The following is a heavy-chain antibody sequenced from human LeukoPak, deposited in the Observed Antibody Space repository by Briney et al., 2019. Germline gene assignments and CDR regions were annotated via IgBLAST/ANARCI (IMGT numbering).Heavy chain of an antibody. CDR2: ISYDATNK. CDR1: GFTFNTYA. D-gene: IGHD6-19*01. CDR3: TRDSGNSDFDY. V-gene: IGHV3-30*04. Sequence: GRSLRLSCAASGFTFNTYAIHWVRQAPGKGLEWVAGISYDATNKFYVDPVKGRFTISRDNSKNTLYLQMNSLRAEDTAVYYCTRDSGNSDFDYWGQGALVTVSS. J-gene: IGHJ4*02.